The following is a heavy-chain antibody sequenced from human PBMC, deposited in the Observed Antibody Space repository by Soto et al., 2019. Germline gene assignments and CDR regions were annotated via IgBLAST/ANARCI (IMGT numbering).Heavy chain of an antibody. Sequence: QVQLQESGPGLVKPSETLSLTCTVSGGSISSYYWSWIRQPPGKGLEWIGYIYYSGSTNYNPSLKSRVTISVDTSKNQFSLKLSSVTAADTAVYYCARVPDYYGSGSYYLRSLGWFDPWGQGTLVTVSS. CDR3: ARVPDYYGSGSYYLRSLGWFDP. CDR2: IYYSGST. CDR1: GGSISSYY. D-gene: IGHD3-10*01. V-gene: IGHV4-59*01. J-gene: IGHJ5*02.